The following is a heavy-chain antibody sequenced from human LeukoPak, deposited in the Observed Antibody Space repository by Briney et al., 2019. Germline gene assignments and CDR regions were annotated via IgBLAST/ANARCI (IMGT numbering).Heavy chain of an antibody. CDR1: GLTFSNYA. V-gene: IGHV3-23*01. J-gene: IGHJ4*02. CDR3: AKITKATTPNY. Sequence: GSLRLSCAASGLTFSNYAMNWVRQASGRGLEWVSGITDSGRKTYYADSVKGRFSISRDSSKNTVYLQMSDLRAEDTAVYYCAKITKATTPNYWGQGTLVTVSS. D-gene: IGHD4-17*01. CDR2: ITDSGRKT.